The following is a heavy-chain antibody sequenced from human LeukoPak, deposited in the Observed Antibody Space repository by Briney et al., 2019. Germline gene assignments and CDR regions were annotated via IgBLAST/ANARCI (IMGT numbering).Heavy chain of an antibody. CDR2: IYYSGST. CDR3: ASFNYYDSSGYYTPPDY. V-gene: IGHV4-61*01. CDR1: GGSVSSGSYY. D-gene: IGHD3-22*01. Sequence: SETLSLTCTVSGGSVSSGSYYWSWIRQPPGKGLEWIGYIYYSGSTNYNPSLKSRVTISVDTSKNQFSLKLSSVTAADTAVYYCASFNYYDSSGYYTPPDYWGQGTLVTVSS. J-gene: IGHJ4*02.